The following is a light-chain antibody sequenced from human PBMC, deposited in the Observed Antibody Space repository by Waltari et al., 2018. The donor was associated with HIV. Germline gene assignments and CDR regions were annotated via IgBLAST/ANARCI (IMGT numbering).Light chain of an antibody. Sequence: QSALTQPASVSGSPGQSITISCTGTSSDVGGYNYVSWYQQHPGKAPKLMIYEVSNRPSGVSNRFSGSKSGNTASLTVAGLQAEDDADYDCSSYASSSTPYVFGTGTKVTVL. CDR3: SSYASSSTPYV. V-gene: IGLV2-14*01. CDR1: SSDVGGYNY. J-gene: IGLJ1*01. CDR2: EVS.